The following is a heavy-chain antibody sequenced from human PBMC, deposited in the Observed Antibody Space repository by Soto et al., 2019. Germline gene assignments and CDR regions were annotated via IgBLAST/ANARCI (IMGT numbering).Heavy chain of an antibody. Sequence: SETLSLTCTVSGGSISSYYWSWIRQPPWKGLEWIGYIYYSGSTNYNPSLKSRVTISVDTSKNQFSLKLSSVTAADTAVYYCARDYGGNSEWLNWFDPWGQGTLVTVSS. V-gene: IGHV4-59*01. J-gene: IGHJ5*02. CDR1: GGSISSYY. CDR2: IYYSGST. D-gene: IGHD3-3*01. CDR3: ARDYGGNSEWLNWFDP.